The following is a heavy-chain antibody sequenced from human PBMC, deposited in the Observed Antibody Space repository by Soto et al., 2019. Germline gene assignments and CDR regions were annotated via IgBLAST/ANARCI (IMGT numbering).Heavy chain of an antibody. CDR2: ISDDGGA. J-gene: IGHJ4*02. CDR1: GFTFTKYA. V-gene: IGHV3-23*01. CDR3: AKETAGIGIPLFDY. D-gene: IGHD6-13*01. Sequence: GGSLRLSCAASGFTFTKYALSWVRQAPGKGLEWVSAISDDGGAHYASSLMGRFTISRDLSKNMVYLEMNSLRAEDTALYYCAKETAGIGIPLFDYWGQGTLVTVSS.